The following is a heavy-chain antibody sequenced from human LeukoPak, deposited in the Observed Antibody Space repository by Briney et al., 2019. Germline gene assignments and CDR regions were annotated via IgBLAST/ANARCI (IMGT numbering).Heavy chain of an antibody. Sequence: AGGSLRLSCAASGFTFSSYSMNWVRQAPGKGLEWVSAISGSGGSTYYADSVKGRFTISRDNSKNTLYLQMNSLRAEDTAVYYCAKDRRTMIVVVITDYYYYMDVWGKGTTVTVSS. CDR2: ISGSGGST. CDR3: AKDRRTMIVVVITDYYYYMDV. J-gene: IGHJ6*03. D-gene: IGHD3-22*01. CDR1: GFTFSSYS. V-gene: IGHV3-23*01.